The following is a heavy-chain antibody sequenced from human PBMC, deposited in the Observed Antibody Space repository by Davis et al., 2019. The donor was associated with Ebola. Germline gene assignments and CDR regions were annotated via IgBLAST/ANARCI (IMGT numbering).Heavy chain of an antibody. V-gene: IGHV3-23*01. Sequence: ARSLTPSCAASASTSSSYAMSWVRHAPGKGLEWVSAISGSGGSTYYADSVNGRSTISRDNATHTPYLQMNSLRVEDTAVYCCTRVIDGDYDGNWGQGTLVTVSS. CDR1: ASTSSSYA. D-gene: IGHD4-17*01. J-gene: IGHJ4*02. CDR2: ISGSGGST. CDR3: TRVIDGDYDGN.